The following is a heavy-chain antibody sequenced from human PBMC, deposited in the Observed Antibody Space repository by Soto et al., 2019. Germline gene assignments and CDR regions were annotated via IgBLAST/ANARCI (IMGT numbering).Heavy chain of an antibody. Sequence: QVQLVESGGGVVQPGRSLRLSCAASGFTFSSYAMHWVRQAPGKGLEWVAVISYDGSNKYYADSVKGRFTISRDNSKNTLYLQMNSLRAEDTAVYYCAREAMIFGVVLYYFDYWGQGTLVTVSS. CDR3: AREAMIFGVVLYYFDY. D-gene: IGHD3-3*01. J-gene: IGHJ4*02. CDR1: GFTFSSYA. CDR2: ISYDGSNK. V-gene: IGHV3-30-3*01.